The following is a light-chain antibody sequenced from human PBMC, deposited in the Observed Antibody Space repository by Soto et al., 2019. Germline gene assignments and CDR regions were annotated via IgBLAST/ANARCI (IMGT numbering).Light chain of an antibody. CDR1: QTISTL. CDR3: QQYSHLVT. V-gene: IGKV1-5*01. CDR2: DAS. J-gene: IGKJ2*01. Sequence: IQMTQSPSTLSAPVGDGVTITCQASQTISTLLAWFQHKPGKAPNLLIYDASNLESGVPSRFSGSGSGTEFTLTISSLQSDDSATYFCQQYSHLVTFGQGTKLEIK.